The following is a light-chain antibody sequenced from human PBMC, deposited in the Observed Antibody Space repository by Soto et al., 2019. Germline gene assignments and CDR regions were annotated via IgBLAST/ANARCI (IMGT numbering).Light chain of an antibody. Sequence: DLQMTQSPSSLSASVGDRVTITCRASQSMSSYLNWYQQKPGKAPKLLIYAASSLQSGVPSRFSGSGSGTDFTLTISSLQPEDFATYYCQQSYSTPFTFGPGTKVDIK. J-gene: IGKJ3*01. V-gene: IGKV1-39*01. CDR1: QSMSSY. CDR3: QQSYSTPFT. CDR2: AAS.